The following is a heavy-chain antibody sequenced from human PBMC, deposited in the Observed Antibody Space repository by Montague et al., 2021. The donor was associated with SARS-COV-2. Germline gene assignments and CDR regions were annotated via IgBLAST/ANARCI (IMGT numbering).Heavy chain of an antibody. J-gene: IGHJ5*02. D-gene: IGHD3-10*01. CDR1: GGSMSDHY. CDR2: IYYSGGI. CDR3: ARAVSVRRAVNWFDP. Sequence: SETLPLTSTVSGGSMSDHYWAWIRQPPGKGLEWLAYIYYSGGINSNASLKSRVSMSVDTSKNQFSLKLTSVTAADTAVYYCARAVSVRRAVNWFDPWGQGTLVTVSS. V-gene: IGHV4-59*11.